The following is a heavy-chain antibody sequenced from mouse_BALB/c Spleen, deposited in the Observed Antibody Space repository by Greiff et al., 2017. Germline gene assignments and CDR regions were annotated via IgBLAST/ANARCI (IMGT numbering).Heavy chain of an antibody. J-gene: IGHJ4*01. Sequence: VQLQQSGAELAKPGASVKMSCKASGYTFTSYWMHWVKQRPGQGLEWIGYINPSTGYTEYNQKFKDKATLTADKSSSTAYMQLSSLTSEDSAVYYCASNYPFYAMDYWGQGTSVTVSS. CDR1: GYTFTSYW. V-gene: IGHV1-7*01. CDR3: ASNYPFYAMDY. CDR2: INPSTGYT. D-gene: IGHD2-1*01.